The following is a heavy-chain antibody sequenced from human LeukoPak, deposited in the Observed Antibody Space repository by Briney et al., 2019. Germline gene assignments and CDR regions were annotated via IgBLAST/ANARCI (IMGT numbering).Heavy chain of an antibody. CDR3: ARVELGFDY. CDR2: IFHSGKT. CDR1: GYSLTCGYY. Sequence: PSETLSLTCTVSGYSLTCGYYWAWIRQSPGKGLEWIGNIFHSGKTYYNPSLKSRVAISVDTSKNQFSLFLNSVTVADTAVYYCARVELGFDYWGQGTLVTVSS. J-gene: IGHJ4*02. D-gene: IGHD3-16*01. V-gene: IGHV4-38-2*02.